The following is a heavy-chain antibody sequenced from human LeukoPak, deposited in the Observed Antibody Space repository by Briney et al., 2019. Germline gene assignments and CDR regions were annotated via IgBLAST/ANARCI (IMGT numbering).Heavy chain of an antibody. V-gene: IGHV3-74*01. J-gene: IGHJ4*02. Sequence: GGSLRLSCAASGFTFSDYWIHWVRQAPGKGLVWVSLIHSDGGTTNYADSVKGRFTMSRDNAKNMVYLQMNSLRVEDTAVYYCARDIYSIAVWGQGTLVTVSS. CDR2: IHSDGGTT. CDR1: GFTFSDYW. CDR3: ARDIYSIAV. D-gene: IGHD3-3*02.